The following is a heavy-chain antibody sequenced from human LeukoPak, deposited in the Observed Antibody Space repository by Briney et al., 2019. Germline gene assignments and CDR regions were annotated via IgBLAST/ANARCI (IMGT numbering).Heavy chain of an antibody. Sequence: SETLSLTCTVSGGSISSSSYYWGWIRQPPGKGLEWVGGIYYSGSTYYNPSLKRRVTISVDTSKNQFSLKLSSVTAADTAVYYCARWVEYYYDSSGYPIDYWGQGTLVTVSS. CDR2: IYYSGST. CDR1: GGSISSSSYY. J-gene: IGHJ4*02. V-gene: IGHV4-39*01. CDR3: ARWVEYYYDSSGYPIDY. D-gene: IGHD3-22*01.